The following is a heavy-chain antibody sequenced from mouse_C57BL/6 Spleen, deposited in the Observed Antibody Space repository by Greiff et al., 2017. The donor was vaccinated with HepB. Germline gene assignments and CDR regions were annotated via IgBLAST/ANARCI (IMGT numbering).Heavy chain of an antibody. Sequence: VKLQESGAELVKPGASVKISCKASGYAFSSYWMNWVKQRPGKGLEWIGQIYPGDGDTNYNGKFKGKATLTADKSSSTAYMQLSSLHSEDSAVYFCARDYYGSSYDYFDYWGQGTTLTVSS. V-gene: IGHV1-80*01. CDR1: GYAFSSYW. CDR2: IYPGDGDT. J-gene: IGHJ2*01. D-gene: IGHD1-1*01. CDR3: ARDYYGSSYDYFDY.